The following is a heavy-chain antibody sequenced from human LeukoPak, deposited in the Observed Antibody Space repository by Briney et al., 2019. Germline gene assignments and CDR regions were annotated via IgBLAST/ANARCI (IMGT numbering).Heavy chain of an antibody. V-gene: IGHV3-30-3*01. CDR2: ISYDGSSK. D-gene: IGHD6-13*01. CDR1: GFTFSSYA. Sequence: GGSLRLSCAASGFTFSSYAMSWVRQAPGKGLEWVAVISYDGSSKYFADSVKGRFTISRDNSKNTLYLQMNRLRAEDTAVYYCARDDSVYRIAAAGTNYWGRGTLVTVSS. J-gene: IGHJ4*02. CDR3: ARDDSVYRIAAAGTNY.